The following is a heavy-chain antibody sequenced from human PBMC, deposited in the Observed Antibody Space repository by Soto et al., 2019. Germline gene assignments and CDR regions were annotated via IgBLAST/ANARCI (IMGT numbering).Heavy chain of an antibody. CDR1: GGTFSSYA. CDR2: IIPIFGTA. Sequence: SVKVSCKASGGTFSSYAISWVRQAPGQGLEWMGGIIPIFGTANYAQKFQGRVTITADKSTSTAYMELSSLRSEDTAVYYCARDRGSGYGMDVWGQGTTVTVSS. CDR3: ARDRGSGYGMDV. V-gene: IGHV1-69*06. J-gene: IGHJ6*02. D-gene: IGHD3-10*01.